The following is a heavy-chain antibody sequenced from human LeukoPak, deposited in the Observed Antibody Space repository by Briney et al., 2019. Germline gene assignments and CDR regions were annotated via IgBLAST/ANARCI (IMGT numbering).Heavy chain of an antibody. Sequence: WASVKVSCKASGYTFTSYYMHWVRQAPGQGLEWMGWINPNSGGTNYAQKFQGRVTMTRDTSISTAYMELSRLRSDDTAVYYCASTGGSYHDAFDIWAKGQWSPSLQ. CDR3: ASTGGSYHDAFDI. CDR1: GYTFTSYY. J-gene: IGHJ3*02. D-gene: IGHD1-26*01. V-gene: IGHV1-2*02. CDR2: INPNSGGT.